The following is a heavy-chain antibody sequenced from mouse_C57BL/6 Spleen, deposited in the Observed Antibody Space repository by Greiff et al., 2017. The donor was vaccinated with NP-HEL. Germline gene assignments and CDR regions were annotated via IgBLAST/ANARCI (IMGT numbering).Heavy chain of an antibody. CDR2: FDPETGGT. V-gene: IGHV1-15*01. Sequence: QVHLQQSGAELVRPGASVTLSCKASGYPFTDYEMHWVKQTPVHGLEWIGAFDPETGGTAYNQKFKGKAILTADKSSSTAYMELRSLTSEDSAVYYCTRWGFLFDYWGQGTTLTVSS. CDR1: GYPFTDYE. J-gene: IGHJ2*01. CDR3: TRWGFLFDY.